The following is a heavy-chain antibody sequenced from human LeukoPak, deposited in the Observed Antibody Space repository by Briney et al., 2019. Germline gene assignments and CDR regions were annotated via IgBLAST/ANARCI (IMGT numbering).Heavy chain of an antibody. J-gene: IGHJ5*02. D-gene: IGHD6-13*01. CDR1: GGSISSYY. CDR3: ARHAGGPYSSSWYWFDP. CDR2: IYYSGST. V-gene: IGHV4-59*08. Sequence: SETLSLTCTVSGGSISSYYWSWIRQPPGKGLEWIGHIYYSGSTNYNPSLKSRVTISVDTSKNQFSLKLSSVTAADTAVYYCARHAGGPYSSSWYWFDPWGQGTLVTVSS.